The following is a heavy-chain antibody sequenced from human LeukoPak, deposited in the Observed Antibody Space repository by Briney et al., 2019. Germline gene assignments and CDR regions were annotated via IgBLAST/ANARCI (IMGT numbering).Heavy chain of an antibody. V-gene: IGHV3-30-3*01. J-gene: IGHJ6*02. D-gene: IGHD2-2*01. Sequence: PGGSLRLSCAASGFTFSSYAMHWVRQAPGKGLEWVAVISYDGSNKYYADSVKGRFTISRDNSKNTLYLQMNSLRAEDTAVYYCARDPGRRLVVPAAIWGKRYYGMDVWGQGTTVTVSS. CDR1: GFTFSSYA. CDR2: ISYDGSNK. CDR3: ARDPGRRLVVPAAIWGKRYYGMDV.